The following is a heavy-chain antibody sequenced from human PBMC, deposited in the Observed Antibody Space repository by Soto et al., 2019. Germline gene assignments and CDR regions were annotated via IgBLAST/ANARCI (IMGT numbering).Heavy chain of an antibody. CDR1: GDSISNYY. Sequence: PSETLSLTCTVSGDSISNYYWSWIRQPPGKGLEWIGYFSYRGSTNYNPSLKSRVTISVDTSKNQFSLNVSSVTAADTAVYYCARHRGSPNYFDYWGQGTLVTVSS. CDR3: ARHRGSPNYFDY. V-gene: IGHV4-59*08. J-gene: IGHJ4*02. CDR2: FSYRGST. D-gene: IGHD6-25*01.